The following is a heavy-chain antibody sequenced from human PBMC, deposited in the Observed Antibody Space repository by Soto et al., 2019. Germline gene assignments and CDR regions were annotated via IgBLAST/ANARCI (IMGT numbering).Heavy chain of an antibody. Sequence: GGSLRLSCAASGFTFSSYTMHWVRQAPGKGLEWVAVISYDGSNKYYADSVKGRFTISRDNSKNTLYLQMNSLRAEDTAAYYCARDGAKHIVLMVYAIVGPDYWGQGTLVTVSS. D-gene: IGHD2-8*01. CDR3: ARDGAKHIVLMVYAIVGPDY. J-gene: IGHJ4*02. CDR2: ISYDGSNK. V-gene: IGHV3-30-3*01. CDR1: GFTFSSYT.